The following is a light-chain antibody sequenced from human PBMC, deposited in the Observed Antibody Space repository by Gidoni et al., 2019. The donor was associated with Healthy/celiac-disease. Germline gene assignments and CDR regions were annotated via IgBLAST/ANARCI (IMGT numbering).Light chain of an antibody. V-gene: IGKV3-11*01. CDR3: QQRSNWPPNT. CDR2: DAS. CDR1: QSVSSY. J-gene: IGKJ2*01. Sequence: EIVLTQSPATLSLSPGERATLSCRASQSVSSYLAWYQQKPGQAPRLLIYDASNRATDIPARFSGSGSGTDFTLTISSLEPEDFAVYYCQQRSNWPPNTFXHXTKLEIK.